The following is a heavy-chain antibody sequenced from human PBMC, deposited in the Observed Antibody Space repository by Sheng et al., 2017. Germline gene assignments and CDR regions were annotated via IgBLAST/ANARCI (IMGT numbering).Heavy chain of an antibody. J-gene: IGHJ4*03. CDR2: IYYSGST. V-gene: IGHV4-61*01. D-gene: IGHD6-19*01. Sequence: QVQLQESGPGLVKPSETLSLTCTVSGGSVSSGSYYWSWIRQPPGKGLGWIGYIYYSGSTNYNPSLKSRVTISLDTSKNQFSLKLTSVTAADTAVYYCARVGSSGWYLFDYWGLG. CDR1: GGSVSSGSYY. CDR3: ARVGSSGWYLFDY.